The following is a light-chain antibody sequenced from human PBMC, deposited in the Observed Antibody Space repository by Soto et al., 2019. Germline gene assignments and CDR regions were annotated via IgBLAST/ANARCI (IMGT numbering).Light chain of an antibody. CDR3: QQANRVPLS. J-gene: IGKJ5*01. V-gene: IGKV1-12*01. Sequence: DIQMTQAPSSVSGSVGDRFTMTCLASQGISTNLAWYQQKPGKAPKLLIYAASSLQSGVPPRFSGSGSGTDFTLTISSLQPEDFAIYFCQQANRVPLSFGQGTRLEIK. CDR2: AAS. CDR1: QGISTN.